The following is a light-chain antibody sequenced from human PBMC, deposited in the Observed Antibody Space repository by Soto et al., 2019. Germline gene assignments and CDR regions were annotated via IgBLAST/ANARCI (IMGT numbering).Light chain of an antibody. J-gene: IGLJ1*01. CDR1: SSDVGGYNY. Sequence: QSALTQPASVSGSPGQSITISCTGTSSDVGGYNYVSWYQQHPGKVPKLMIYAVNNRSSGVSTRFTGSKSGNTASLTISGLQAEDEADYYCTSYTSSRLYVFGTGTKLTVL. CDR3: TSYTSSRLYV. CDR2: AVN. V-gene: IGLV2-14*01.